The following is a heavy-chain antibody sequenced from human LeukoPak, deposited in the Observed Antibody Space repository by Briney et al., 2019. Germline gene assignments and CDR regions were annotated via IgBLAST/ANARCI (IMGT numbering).Heavy chain of an antibody. CDR2: ISSTSSTI. J-gene: IGHJ6*04. Sequence: PGGSLRLSCAASGFIFSAYRMNWVRQAPGKGLECVSYISSTSSTIFYADSVKGRFTISRDNAKNSLYLQMNSLRAEDTAVYYCAELGITMIGGVWGKGTTVTISS. D-gene: IGHD3-10*02. V-gene: IGHV3-48*04. CDR1: GFIFSAYR. CDR3: AELGITMIGGV.